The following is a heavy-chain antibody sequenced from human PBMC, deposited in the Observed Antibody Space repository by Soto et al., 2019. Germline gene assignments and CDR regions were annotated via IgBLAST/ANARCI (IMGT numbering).Heavy chain of an antibody. V-gene: IGHV3-23*01. Sequence: PGGSLRLSCAASGFTFSSRAMGWVRQAPGKGPEWASGISDSGGSTYHADSVKGRFTISRDNSKNTLYLQMNSLRAEDTAVYYCVLPSGGCGSASCYAGLFDYWGQGALVTVSS. J-gene: IGHJ4*02. CDR3: VLPSGGCGSASCYAGLFDY. CDR2: ISDSGGST. CDR1: GFTFSSRA. D-gene: IGHD2-2*01.